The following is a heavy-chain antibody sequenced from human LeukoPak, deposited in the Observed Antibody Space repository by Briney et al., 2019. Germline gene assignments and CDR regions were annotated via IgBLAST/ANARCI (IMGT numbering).Heavy chain of an antibody. CDR1: GFSFSGHW. J-gene: IGHJ4*02. Sequence: GGSLRLSCTTSGFSFSGHWMHWVRQAPGKGLVWVSRIKSDGSSTTYADSVKGRFTISRDDARNTLYLQMNSLRAEDTAVYYCAKSDYFDSWGQGTLVTVSS. CDR2: IKSDGSST. CDR3: AKSDYFDS. V-gene: IGHV3-74*01.